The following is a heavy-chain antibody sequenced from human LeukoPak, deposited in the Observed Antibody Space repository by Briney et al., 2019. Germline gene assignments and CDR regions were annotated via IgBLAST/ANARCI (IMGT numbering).Heavy chain of an antibody. D-gene: IGHD3-3*01. V-gene: IGHV4-59*01. CDR1: GGSISTYY. CDR2: VYYSGST. J-gene: IGHJ4*02. Sequence: SETLSLTCTVSGGSISTYYWSWVRQPPGKGLEWIGYVYYSGSTEYNPSLKSRVIISIDTSKIQFSLQLNSMTAADTAVYYCARGRDFWSGYPFDYWGQGTLVTVSS. CDR3: ARGRDFWSGYPFDY.